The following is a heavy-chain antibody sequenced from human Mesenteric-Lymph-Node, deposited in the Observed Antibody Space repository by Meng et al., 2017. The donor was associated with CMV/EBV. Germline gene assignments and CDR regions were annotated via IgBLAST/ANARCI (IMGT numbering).Heavy chain of an antibody. D-gene: IGHD3-10*01. V-gene: IGHV1-3*01. CDR3: AREGGYYGSGSEH. J-gene: IGHJ4*02. CDR2: LNGENGDT. Sequence: KASGYTFTNYAMHWVRQGPGQSLGWMGWLNGENGDTKYSQRFQGRVTITRDTSANTAYMELSSLRSEDTAVYYCAREGGYYGSGSEHWGQGTLVTVSS. CDR1: GYTFTNYA.